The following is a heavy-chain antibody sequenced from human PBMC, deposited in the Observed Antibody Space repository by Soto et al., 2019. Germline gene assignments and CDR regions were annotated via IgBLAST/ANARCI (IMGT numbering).Heavy chain of an antibody. CDR1: GGSISSYY. CDR3: ATRRTGSGYFPYYFDY. CDR2: IYYSGST. D-gene: IGHD3-3*01. Sequence: SETLSLTSTASGGSISSYYWSWIRQPPGKGLEWIGYIYYSGSTNYNPSLKSRVTISVDTSKNQFSLKLSSVTAADTAVYYCATRRTGSGYFPYYFDYWGQGTLVTVSS. V-gene: IGHV4-59*01. J-gene: IGHJ4*02.